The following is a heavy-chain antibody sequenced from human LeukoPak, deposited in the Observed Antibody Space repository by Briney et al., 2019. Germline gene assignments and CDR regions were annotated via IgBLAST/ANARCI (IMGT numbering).Heavy chain of an antibody. CDR2: INHSGST. V-gene: IGHV4-34*01. CDR1: GGSSSGYY. CDR3: ARPRPGGGWFDY. Sequence: SETLSLTCAVYGGSSSGYYWSWIRQPPGKGLEWIGEINHSGSTNYNPSLKSRVTISVDTTKNQFSLKLRSVTAADTAVYYCARPRPGGGWFDYWGQGTLVTVSS. D-gene: IGHD3-16*01. J-gene: IGHJ4*02.